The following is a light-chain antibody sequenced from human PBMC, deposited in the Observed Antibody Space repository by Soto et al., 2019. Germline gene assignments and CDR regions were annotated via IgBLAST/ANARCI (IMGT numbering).Light chain of an antibody. CDR3: ATWDDNLNAYV. CDR2: TNN. CDR1: GSNIGSNS. J-gene: IGLJ1*01. Sequence: VLTQPPSASGPPGQRVTFPCSGSGSNIGSNSVNWYQQLPGRAPKLLIYTNNQRRSGVPDRFSGSKSGTSASLVIGGLQSEDEADYYCATWDDNLNAYVFGTGTKVTVL. V-gene: IGLV1-44*01.